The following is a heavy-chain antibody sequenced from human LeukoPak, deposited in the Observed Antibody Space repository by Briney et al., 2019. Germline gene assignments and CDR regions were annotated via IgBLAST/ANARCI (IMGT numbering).Heavy chain of an antibody. CDR2: IYWDDGK. V-gene: IGHV2-5*02. D-gene: IGHD2/OR15-2a*01. Sequence: SGPTLVNPTQTLTLTCTFSGFSLSTNGVGVGWIRQPPGKALEWLSLIYWDDGKRYSPSLKSRLTITKDTSKNQVVLTMTNLDPVDTATYYCVHRGAESVFHYWGQGALVTVSS. J-gene: IGHJ4*02. CDR1: GFSLSTNGVG. CDR3: VHRGAESVFHY.